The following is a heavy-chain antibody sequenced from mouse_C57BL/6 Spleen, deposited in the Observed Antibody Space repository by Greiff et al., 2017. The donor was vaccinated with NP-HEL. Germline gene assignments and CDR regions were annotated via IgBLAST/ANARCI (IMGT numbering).Heavy chain of an antibody. Sequence: QVQLKQPGAELVMPGASVKLSCKASGYTFTSYWMHWVKQRPGQGLEWIGEIDPSDSYTNYNQKFKGKSTLTVDKSSSTAYMQLSSLTSEDSAVYYCARKGGDAYAMYYWGHGTSVTVSS. V-gene: IGHV1-69*01. D-gene: IGHD3-3*01. CDR2: IDPSDSYT. CDR1: GYTFTSYW. J-gene: IGHJ4*01. CDR3: ARKGGDAYAMYY.